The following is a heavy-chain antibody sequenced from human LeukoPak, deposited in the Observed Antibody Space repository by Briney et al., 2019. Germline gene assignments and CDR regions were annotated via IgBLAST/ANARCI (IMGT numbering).Heavy chain of an antibody. J-gene: IGHJ4*02. V-gene: IGHV3-48*04. CDR1: GFTFNNYA. CDR3: ARVRIYYDSSGYFYFDY. CDR2: ITSSVGTM. D-gene: IGHD3-22*01. Sequence: GGSLRLSCAASGFTFNNYAMNWVRQAPGKGLEYVSYITSSVGTMYYADSVKGRFTISRDNAKSSLYLEMNSLRAEDTAVYYCARVRIYYDSSGYFYFDYWGQGNLVTVSS.